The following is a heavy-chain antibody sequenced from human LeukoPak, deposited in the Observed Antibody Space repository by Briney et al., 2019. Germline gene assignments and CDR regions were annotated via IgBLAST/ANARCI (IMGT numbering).Heavy chain of an antibody. CDR1: GYTFTSYY. CDR2: INPSGGST. CDR3: ARARGDGGNFFDY. Sequence: GASVKVSCKASGYTFTSYYMHWVRQAPGQGLEWMGIINPSGGSTSYAQKFQGRVTMTRDTSISTAYMELSRLRSDDTAVYYCARARGDGGNFFDYWGQGTLVTVSS. D-gene: IGHD4-23*01. V-gene: IGHV1-46*01. J-gene: IGHJ4*02.